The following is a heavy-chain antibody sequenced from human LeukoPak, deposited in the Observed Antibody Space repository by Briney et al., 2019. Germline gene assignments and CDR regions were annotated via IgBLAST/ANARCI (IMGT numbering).Heavy chain of an antibody. V-gene: IGHV3-23*01. Sequence: PGGSLRLSCVASGFTFSSYWMSWVRQAPGKGLEWVSAISGSGGSTYYADSVKGRFTISRDNSKNTLYLQMNSLRAEDTAVYYCALHYGSGRTLDYWGQGTLVTVSS. CDR2: ISGSGGST. D-gene: IGHD3-10*01. CDR1: GFTFSSYW. J-gene: IGHJ4*02. CDR3: ALHYGSGRTLDY.